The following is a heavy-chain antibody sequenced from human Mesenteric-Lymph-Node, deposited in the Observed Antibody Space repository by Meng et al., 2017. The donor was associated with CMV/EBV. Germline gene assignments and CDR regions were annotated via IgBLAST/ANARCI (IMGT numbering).Heavy chain of an antibody. Sequence: GESLKISCTASGFTFSSYGMHWVRQAPGKGLEWVAVIWYDGSNKYYADSVKGRFTISRDNSKNTLYLQMNSLRAEDTAVYYCAKNYNNDYYYGMDVWGQGTTVTVSS. CDR3: AKNYNNDYYYGMDV. CDR1: GFTFSSYG. V-gene: IGHV3-33*06. D-gene: IGHD4-11*01. J-gene: IGHJ6*02. CDR2: IWYDGSNK.